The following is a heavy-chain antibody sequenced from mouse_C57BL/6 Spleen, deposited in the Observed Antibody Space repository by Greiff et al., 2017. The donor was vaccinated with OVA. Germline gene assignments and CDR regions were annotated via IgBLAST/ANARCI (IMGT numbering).Heavy chain of an antibody. Sequence: EVQVVESGGGLVQPGGSLKLSCAASGFTFSDYYMYWVRQTPEKRLEWVAYISNGGGSTYYPDTVKGRFTISRDNAKNTLYLQMSRLKSEDTAMYYCARQNWDLYYFDYWGQGTTLTVSS. V-gene: IGHV5-12*01. CDR2: ISNGGGST. J-gene: IGHJ2*01. CDR3: ARQNWDLYYFDY. CDR1: GFTFSDYY. D-gene: IGHD4-1*01.